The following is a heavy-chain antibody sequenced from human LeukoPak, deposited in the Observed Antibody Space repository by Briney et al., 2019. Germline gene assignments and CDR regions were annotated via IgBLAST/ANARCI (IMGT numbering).Heavy chain of an antibody. V-gene: IGHV4-34*01. D-gene: IGHD2-2*01. CDR3: ARPPYCSSTSCYRAFDI. Sequence: SETLSLTCAVYGGSFSGNYWSWIRQPPGKGLEWIGEINQSGSTNYNPSLKSRVTISVDTSKNQFSLKLSSVTAADTAVYYCARPPYCSSTSCYRAFDIWGQGTMVTVSS. J-gene: IGHJ3*02. CDR2: INQSGST. CDR1: GGSFSGNY.